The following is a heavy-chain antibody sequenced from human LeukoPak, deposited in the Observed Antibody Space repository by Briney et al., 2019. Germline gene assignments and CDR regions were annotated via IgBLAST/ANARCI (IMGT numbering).Heavy chain of an antibody. J-gene: IGHJ4*02. CDR1: GGFISSYY. CDR2: IYYSGST. Sequence: SETLSLTCTVSGGFISSYYWSWIRQPPGKGLDWIGYIYYSGSTNYNPSLTSRVTISVDTSKNQFSLKLSSVTAADTAVYYCARDRMVGAFDYWGQGTLVTVSS. CDR3: ARDRMVGAFDY. D-gene: IGHD1-26*01. V-gene: IGHV4-59*12.